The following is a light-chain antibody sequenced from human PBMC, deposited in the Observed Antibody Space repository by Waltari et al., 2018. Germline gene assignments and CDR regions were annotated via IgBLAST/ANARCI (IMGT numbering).Light chain of an antibody. J-gene: IGKJ4*01. Sequence: EIVLTQSPGTLSLSPGERATLSCRASQTISGSWLTWYQQKPGQAPRLVIYGASIRATAIPDRFSGSGSGTDFTLTISILEPEDFAVYYCQQYDGSSVTFGGGTKVEIK. CDR1: QTISGSW. V-gene: IGKV3-20*01. CDR2: GAS. CDR3: QQYDGSSVT.